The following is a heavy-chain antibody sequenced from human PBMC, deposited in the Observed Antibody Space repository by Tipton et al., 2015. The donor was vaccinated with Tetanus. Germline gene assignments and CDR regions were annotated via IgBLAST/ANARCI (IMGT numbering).Heavy chain of an antibody. Sequence: SLRLSCAASGFTFSSYAMHWVRQAPGKGLEWVAVISYDGSNKYYADSVKGRFTISRDNSRNTLYLQMNSLRVEDTAVYYCARDRGEQWTNFYYMDVWGKGRMVIVSS. CDR2: ISYDGSNK. CDR1: GFTFSSYA. V-gene: IGHV3-30-3*01. CDR3: ARDRGEQWTNFYYMDV. J-gene: IGHJ6*03. D-gene: IGHD6-19*01.